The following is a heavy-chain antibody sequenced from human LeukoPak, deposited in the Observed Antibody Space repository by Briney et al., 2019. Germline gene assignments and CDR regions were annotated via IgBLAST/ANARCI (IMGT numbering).Heavy chain of an antibody. D-gene: IGHD1-14*01. CDR2: INHSGST. J-gene: IGHJ4*02. CDR3: ARRSTTRGRGPYYFDY. CDR1: GGSFSGYY. V-gene: IGHV4-34*01. Sequence: SETLSLTCAVYGGSFSGYYWSWIRQPPGKGLEWIGEINHSGSTNYNPSLKSRVTISVDTSKNQFSLKLSSVTAADTAVYYCARRSTTRGRGPYYFDYWGQGTLVTVSS.